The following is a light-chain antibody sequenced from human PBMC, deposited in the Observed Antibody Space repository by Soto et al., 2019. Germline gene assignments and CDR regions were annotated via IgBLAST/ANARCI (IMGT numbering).Light chain of an antibody. V-gene: IGKV3-20*01. Sequence: EIVLTQSPGTLSVSPGERATLSCSASQTIDSNNLAWYQQKPGQAPSLLIYGTSSRATGIPDRFSGSGSGTDFTLTISRLEPEDSAIYYCQQYGSWTFGQGTKVEIK. J-gene: IGKJ1*01. CDR3: QQYGSWT. CDR1: QTIDSNN. CDR2: GTS.